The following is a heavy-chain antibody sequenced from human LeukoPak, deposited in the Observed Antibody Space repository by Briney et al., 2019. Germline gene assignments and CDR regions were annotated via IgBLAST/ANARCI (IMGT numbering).Heavy chain of an antibody. CDR1: GFTSSSYG. J-gene: IGHJ6*03. CDR2: IWYDGSNK. Sequence: GGSLRLSCAASGFTSSSYGMHWVRQAPGKGLEWVAVIWYDGSNKYYADSVKGRFTISRDNSKNTLYLQMNSLRAEDTAVYYCAKDRSSSSYYMDVWGKGTTVTVSS. V-gene: IGHV3-33*06. D-gene: IGHD6-6*01. CDR3: AKDRSSSSYYMDV.